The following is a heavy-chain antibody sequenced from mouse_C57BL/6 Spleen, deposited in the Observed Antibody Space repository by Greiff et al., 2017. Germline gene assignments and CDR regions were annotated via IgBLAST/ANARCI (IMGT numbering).Heavy chain of an antibody. CDR3: ALITTVVAPDY. Sequence: QVQLQQPGAELVRPGSSVKLSCKASGYTFTSYWMHWVKQRPIQGLEWIGNIDPSDSETHYNQKFKDKATLTVDKSSSTAYMQLSSLTSEDSAVYYCALITTVVAPDYWCQGTTLTVSS. J-gene: IGHJ2*01. CDR2: IDPSDSET. D-gene: IGHD1-1*01. V-gene: IGHV1-52*01. CDR1: GYTFTSYW.